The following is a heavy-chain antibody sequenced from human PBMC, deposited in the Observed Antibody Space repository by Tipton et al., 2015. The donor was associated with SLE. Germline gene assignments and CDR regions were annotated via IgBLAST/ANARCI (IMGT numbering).Heavy chain of an antibody. D-gene: IGHD4-17*01. CDR3: ARGSDGEYVRYFDV. V-gene: IGHV4-4*07. Sequence: TLSLTCTVSGGSFSFDYWSWIRQSAGRGLEWIGRIYSSGDRDYNPSLRSRVTMSIDASQNRVSLRLKSVSAADTAVYYCARGSDGEYVRYFDVWGPGTLVTVSS. CDR2: IYSSGDR. CDR1: GGSFSFDY. J-gene: IGHJ2*01.